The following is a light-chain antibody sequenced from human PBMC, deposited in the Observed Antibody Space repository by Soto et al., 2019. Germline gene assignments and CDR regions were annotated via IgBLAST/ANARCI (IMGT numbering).Light chain of an antibody. J-gene: IGLJ3*02. CDR3: NSFTTSSTWV. CDR1: SSDVGGYNY. CDR2: EVT. V-gene: IGLV2-14*01. Sequence: QSALTQPASVSGSPGQSIAISCTGTSSDVGGYNYVSWFQQHPGKAPNLLIYEVTKRPSGVSNRFSGSKSGNTASLTISGLQAEDEDDYYCNSFTTSSTWVFGGGTKLTVL.